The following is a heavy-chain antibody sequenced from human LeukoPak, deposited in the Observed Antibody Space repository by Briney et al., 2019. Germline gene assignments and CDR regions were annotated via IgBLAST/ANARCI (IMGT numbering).Heavy chain of an antibody. J-gene: IGHJ3*02. CDR2: ISYIGST. Sequence: SETLSLTCAVSDDSFSSHHWTWIRQPPGKGLEWIGYISYIGSTNYNPSLKSRVTISIDTSRNQFSLRLSSVTAADTAVYYCARDLVTVTKGFDIWGQGTMVSVSS. V-gene: IGHV4-59*11. CDR3: ARDLVTVTKGFDI. CDR1: DDSFSSHH. D-gene: IGHD4-11*01.